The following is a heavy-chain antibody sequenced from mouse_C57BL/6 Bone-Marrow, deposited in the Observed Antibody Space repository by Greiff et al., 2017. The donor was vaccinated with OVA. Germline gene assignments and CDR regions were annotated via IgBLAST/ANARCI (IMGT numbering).Heavy chain of an antibody. V-gene: IGHV5-4*01. CDR2: ISDGGSYT. Sequence: DVMLVESGGGLVKPGGSLKLSCAASGFTFSSYAMSWVRQTPEKRLEWVATISDGGSYTYYPDNVKGRFTISRDNAKNNLYLQMSHLKSEDTAMYYCARESITTVVATDYWGQGTTLTVSS. D-gene: IGHD1-1*01. CDR3: ARESITTVVATDY. CDR1: GFTFSSYA. J-gene: IGHJ2*01.